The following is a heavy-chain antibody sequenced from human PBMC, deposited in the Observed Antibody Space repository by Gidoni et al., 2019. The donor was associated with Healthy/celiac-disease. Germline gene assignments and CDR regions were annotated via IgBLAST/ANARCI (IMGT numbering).Heavy chain of an antibody. V-gene: IGHV1-69*01. J-gene: IGHJ5*02. CDR2: IIPIFGTA. D-gene: IGHD5-18*01. CDR1: GGTFSSYA. CDR3: ARRLTWIQLDNNWFDP. Sequence: QVQLVQSGAEVKKPGSSVKVSCKASGGTFSSYAISWVRQAPGQGLEGMGGIIPIFGTANYEQKFQGRVTITADESTSTAYMELSSLRSEDTAVYYCARRLTWIQLDNNWFDPWGQGTLVTVSS.